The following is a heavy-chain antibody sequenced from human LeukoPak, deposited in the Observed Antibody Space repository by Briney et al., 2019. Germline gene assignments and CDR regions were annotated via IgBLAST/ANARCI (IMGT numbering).Heavy chain of an antibody. J-gene: IGHJ4*02. D-gene: IGHD3-9*01. CDR1: GFTFSNYD. CDR3: ARGNILTGYDY. V-gene: IGHV3-13*04. CDR2: IGFAGDT. Sequence: GGSLRLSCAASGFTFSNYDMHWVRQDTGKGLEWVSAIGFAGDTYYPGSVKGRFTISRENAKNYLYLQMNSLRAGDTAVYYCARGNILTGYDYWGQGTLVTVSS.